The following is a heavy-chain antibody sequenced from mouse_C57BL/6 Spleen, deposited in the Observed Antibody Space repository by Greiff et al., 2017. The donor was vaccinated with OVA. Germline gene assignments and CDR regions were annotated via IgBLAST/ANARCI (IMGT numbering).Heavy chain of an antibody. CDR2: INYDGSST. D-gene: IGHD1-1*01. CDR1: GFTFSDYY. J-gene: IGHJ2*01. Sequence: EVKLMESEGGLVQPGSSMKLSCTASGFTFSDYYMAWVRQVPEKGLEWVANINYDGSSTYYLDSLKSRFIISRDNAKNILYLQMSSLKSEDTATYYCARVPLYYGSFYYFDYWGQGTTLTVSS. V-gene: IGHV5-16*01. CDR3: ARVPLYYGSFYYFDY.